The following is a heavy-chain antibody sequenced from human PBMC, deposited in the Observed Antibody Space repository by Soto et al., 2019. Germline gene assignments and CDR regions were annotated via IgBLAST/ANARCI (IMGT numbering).Heavy chain of an antibody. J-gene: IGHJ6*02. CDR3: VRGVYYDFWSGNYYYYGMDV. CDR2: INHSGST. Sequence: SETLSLTCAVYGGSFSSYYWSWIRQPPGKGLEWIGEINHSGSTNYNQSRKSRVTISVDTNKNQYYLKLSFVTAADTAVYYCVRGVYYDFWSGNYYYYGMDVWGQGTTVTVSS. V-gene: IGHV4-34*01. D-gene: IGHD3-3*01. CDR1: GGSFSSYY.